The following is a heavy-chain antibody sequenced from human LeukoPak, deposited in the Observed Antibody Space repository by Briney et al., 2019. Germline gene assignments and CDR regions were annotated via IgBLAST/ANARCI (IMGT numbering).Heavy chain of an antibody. D-gene: IGHD1-26*01. Sequence: SETLSLTCTVSGGSISSFYWSWIRQSPGKGLEWIGYIYNTENTNYNPSLKSRVTISVDTSKNQFSLKVKSVTASDTAVYYCARHGSIVGASFQRWGQGTLDTLSS. V-gene: IGHV4-59*08. CDR2: IYNTENT. J-gene: IGHJ1*01. CDR1: GGSISSFY. CDR3: ARHGSIVGASFQR.